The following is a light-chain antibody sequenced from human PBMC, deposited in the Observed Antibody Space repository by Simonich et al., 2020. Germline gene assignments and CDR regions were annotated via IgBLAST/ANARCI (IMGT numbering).Light chain of an antibody. CDR2: DVS. Sequence: QSALTQPAPVSGSPGQSIPISCTGTRRDVGGYNYVSWYQQHPGKAPQLMIYDVSKRPSGVSNRFAGSKSGNTASLTISGLQAEDEADYYCSSYTSSSTWVFGGGTKLTVL. J-gene: IGLJ3*02. CDR3: SSYTSSSTWV. CDR1: RRDVGGYNY. V-gene: IGLV2-14*03.